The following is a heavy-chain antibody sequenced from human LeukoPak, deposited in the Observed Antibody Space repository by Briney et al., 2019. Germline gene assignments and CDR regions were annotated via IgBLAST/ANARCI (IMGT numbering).Heavy chain of an antibody. CDR2: VYYRGRT. Sequence: TSETLSLTCTVSGGSISSYYWSWIRQPPGKGLEWIGYVYYRGRTNYNPSLKSRVTISVDTSRNQFSLKLSSVTAADTAVYYCARGRGMSSSSEFDYWGQGTLVTVSS. D-gene: IGHD6-6*01. CDR1: GGSISSYY. V-gene: IGHV4-59*12. CDR3: ARGRGMSSSSEFDY. J-gene: IGHJ4*02.